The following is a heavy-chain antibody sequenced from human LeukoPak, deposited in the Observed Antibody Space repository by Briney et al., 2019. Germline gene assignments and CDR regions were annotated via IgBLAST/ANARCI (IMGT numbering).Heavy chain of an antibody. Sequence: GGSLRLSCAASGFTFSSYSMNWVRQAPGKGLEWVSSISSSSSYIYYADSVKGRFTISRDNSKNTLYLQMNSLRAEDTAVYYCARESHIVVVTAIGGFDAFDIWGQGTMVTVSS. CDR1: GFTFSSYS. D-gene: IGHD2-21*02. J-gene: IGHJ3*02. CDR2: ISSSSSYI. CDR3: ARESHIVVVTAIGGFDAFDI. V-gene: IGHV3-21*01.